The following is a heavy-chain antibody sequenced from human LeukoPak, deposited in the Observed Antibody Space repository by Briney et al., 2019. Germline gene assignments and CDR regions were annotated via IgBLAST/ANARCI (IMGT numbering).Heavy chain of an antibody. CDR1: GYTLTGYY. Sequence: ASVKVSCKASGYTLTGYYLHWVRQAPGQGLEWMGWISGYNGNTNYAQKLQGRVTMTTDTSTSTAYMELRSLRSDDTAVYYCARGSSLYCSGGSCQDDWFDPWGQGTLVTVSS. CDR3: ARGSSLYCSGGSCQDDWFDP. CDR2: ISGYNGNT. J-gene: IGHJ5*02. D-gene: IGHD2-15*01. V-gene: IGHV1-18*04.